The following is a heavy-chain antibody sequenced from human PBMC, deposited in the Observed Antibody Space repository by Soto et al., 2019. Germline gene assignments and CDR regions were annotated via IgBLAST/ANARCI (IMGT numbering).Heavy chain of an antibody. Sequence: QVQLVQSGAEVKKPGASVKVSCKASGYTFTSYAMHWVRQAPGQRLEWMGWINAGNGHTKYSQKFQCRVTITRDTSASKAYMELSSLRAEDTAVYYCARDSLVVPAAISGVNYYYGMDVWGQGTTVTVSS. D-gene: IGHD2-2*01. V-gene: IGHV1-3*01. CDR3: ARDSLVVPAAISGVNYYYGMDV. CDR2: INAGNGHT. CDR1: GYTFTSYA. J-gene: IGHJ6*02.